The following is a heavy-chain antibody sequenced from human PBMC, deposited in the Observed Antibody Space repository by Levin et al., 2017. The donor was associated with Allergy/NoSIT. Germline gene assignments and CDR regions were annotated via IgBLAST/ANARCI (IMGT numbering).Heavy chain of an antibody. D-gene: IGHD3-16*01. CDR3: ARTHAGGGFEY. V-gene: IGHV3-64*01. Sequence: GGSLRLSCVASGFSFSIYGMHWVRQAPGKGLEYVSAMSHNGSRIYYANSVKGRFIISRDNSKNTLYLQMGSLKPEDTAIYYCARTHAGGGFEYWGQGALVTVLS. CDR2: MSHNGSRI. J-gene: IGHJ4*02. CDR1: GFSFSIYG.